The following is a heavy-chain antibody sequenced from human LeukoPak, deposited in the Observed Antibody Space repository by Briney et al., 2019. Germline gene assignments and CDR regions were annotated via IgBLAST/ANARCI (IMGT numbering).Heavy chain of an antibody. Sequence: GGSLRLSCAASGFTFSGSAIHWVRQASGKGLEWVGRIRSKANSYATAYAASVKGRFTISRDDSKNTAYLQMNSLKTEDTAVYYCTSPTYDSSGYHFDYWGQGTLVTVSS. J-gene: IGHJ4*02. D-gene: IGHD3-22*01. V-gene: IGHV3-73*01. CDR1: GFTFSGSA. CDR2: IRSKANSYAT. CDR3: TSPTYDSSGYHFDY.